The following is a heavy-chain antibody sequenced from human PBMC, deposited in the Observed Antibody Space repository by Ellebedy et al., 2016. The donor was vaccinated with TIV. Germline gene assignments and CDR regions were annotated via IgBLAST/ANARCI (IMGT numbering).Heavy chain of an antibody. J-gene: IGHJ3*02. Sequence: PGGSLRLSCAAYGFTVSSNYMSWVRQAPGKGLEWVSVIYSGGSTYYADSVKGRFTISRDNSKNTLYLQMNSLRAEDTAVYYCARDHGDCYNLDAFDIWGQGTMVTVSS. V-gene: IGHV3-66*01. D-gene: IGHD5-24*01. CDR2: IYSGGST. CDR1: GFTVSSNY. CDR3: ARDHGDCYNLDAFDI.